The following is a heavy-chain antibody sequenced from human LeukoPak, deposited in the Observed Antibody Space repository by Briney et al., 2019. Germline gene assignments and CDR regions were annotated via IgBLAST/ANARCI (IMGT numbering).Heavy chain of an antibody. J-gene: IGHJ4*02. V-gene: IGHV1-8*01. Sequence: ASVKVSCKASGYTFTSYDINWVRQATGQGLEWMGWMNPNSGNTGYAQKFQGRVTMTRNTSISTAYMELSSLRSEDTAVYYCARGRDLVLMVYASPSRYFDYWGQGTLVTVSS. CDR2: MNPNSGNT. CDR1: GYTFTSYD. CDR3: ARGRDLVLMVYASPSRYFDY. D-gene: IGHD2-8*01.